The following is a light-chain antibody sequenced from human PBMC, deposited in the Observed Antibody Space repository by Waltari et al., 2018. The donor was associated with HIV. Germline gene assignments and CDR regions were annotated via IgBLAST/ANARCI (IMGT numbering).Light chain of an antibody. V-gene: IGLV2-11*01. J-gene: IGLJ2*01. CDR1: SSDVGGYNY. CDR3: CSYTGTYTFV. Sequence: QSALTQPRSVSGSPGQSVTISCSGASSDVGGYNYVSWYKQPPGKAPKVMMYEVNKRPSGVPDRFSGSKSGNTASLTISGLQAEDEADYYCCSYTGTYTFVFGGGTKLTVL. CDR2: EVN.